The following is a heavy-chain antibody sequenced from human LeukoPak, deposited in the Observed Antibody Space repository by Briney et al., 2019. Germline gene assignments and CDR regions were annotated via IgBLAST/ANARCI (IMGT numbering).Heavy chain of an antibody. CDR3: ARGGFGNHWRGNWFDP. J-gene: IGHJ5*02. D-gene: IGHD3-10*01. CDR1: GFSFNTHW. V-gene: IGHV3-7*01. Sequence: GGSLRLSCAASGFSFNTHWMSWVRQAPGKGLEWVAYIKQDGSEKYSVDSVKGRFTVSRDNAKNSLYLQMNSLRAEDTAVYYCARGGFGNHWRGNWFDPWGQETLVTVSS. CDR2: IKQDGSEK.